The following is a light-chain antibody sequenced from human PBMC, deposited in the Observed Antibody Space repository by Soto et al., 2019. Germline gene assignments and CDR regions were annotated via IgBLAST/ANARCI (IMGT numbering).Light chain of an antibody. Sequence: DVQMTQSPSTLSASVGERVTITCRASQSIRAWLAWYQQKPGKAPKLLIYKASNVESGVPSRFSGSGSGTEFTLTISSLQPDDFATYYCQQYHSYSLTFGQGTRLEIK. CDR2: KAS. V-gene: IGKV1-5*03. CDR3: QQYHSYSLT. CDR1: QSIRAW. J-gene: IGKJ5*01.